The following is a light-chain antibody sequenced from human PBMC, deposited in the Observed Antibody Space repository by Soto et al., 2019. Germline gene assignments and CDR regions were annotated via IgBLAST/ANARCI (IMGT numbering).Light chain of an antibody. CDR2: TND. CDR3: AAWDDNVNGPV. V-gene: IGLV1-44*01. J-gene: IGLJ3*02. CDR1: NSNIGSNT. Sequence: QSVLTQPPSASGTPGQRVTISCSGSNSNIGSNTVNWYQQLPGMAPKLLIHTNDQRPSGVPDRFSGSKSGTSASLAVSGLQSEDEAAYHCAAWDDNVNGPVFGGGTKVTVL.